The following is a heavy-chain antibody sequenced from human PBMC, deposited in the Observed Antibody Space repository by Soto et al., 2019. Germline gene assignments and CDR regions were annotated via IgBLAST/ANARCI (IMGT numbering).Heavy chain of an antibody. J-gene: IGHJ6*02. D-gene: IGHD3-10*01. V-gene: IGHV4-31*03. CDR3: ARVRYDYGSGSYAMDV. CDR2: IYCGGNS. Sequence: QVQLQESGPGLVKPSQTLSLTCTVSGGSINSGDHYWSWIRQHPGEGLDWIGFIYCGGNSYYKAPRTSRLTISVDTSKNQFSLRLSYVTAADTAVYYCARVRYDYGSGSYAMDVWGRGTTVTVSS. CDR1: GGSINSGDHY.